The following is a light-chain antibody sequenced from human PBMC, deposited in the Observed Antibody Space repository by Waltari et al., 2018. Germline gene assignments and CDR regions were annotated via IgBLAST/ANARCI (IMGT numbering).Light chain of an antibody. V-gene: IGLV2-14*01. CDR2: KVN. J-gene: IGLJ2*01. CDR3: SSYSTSSSLIL. Sequence: QSALSQPASVSGSPGQSITISCTGARSDVGGHDYVSWYQQHPGKAPKHIIRKVNNRPSGVSNRFSGSKSGNTASLTSSGLQAEDEADYYSSSYSTSSSLILFGEGNKVTVL. CDR1: RSDVGGHDY.